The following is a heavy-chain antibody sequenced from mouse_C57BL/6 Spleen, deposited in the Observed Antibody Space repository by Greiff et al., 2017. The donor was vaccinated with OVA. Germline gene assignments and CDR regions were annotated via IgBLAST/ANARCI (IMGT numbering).Heavy chain of an antibody. V-gene: IGHV1-81*01. J-gene: IGHJ2*01. CDR3: ARGGVD. CDR2: IYPGSGTT. CDR1: GYTFTSYG. Sequence: VKLQESGAELARPGASVKLSCTASGYTFTSYGISWVKQRTGQGLAWIGYIYPGSGTTYYNEKFKGKATMTADKSSSTAYMELRSLTSEDSEVYLCARGGVDWGQGTTLTVSS.